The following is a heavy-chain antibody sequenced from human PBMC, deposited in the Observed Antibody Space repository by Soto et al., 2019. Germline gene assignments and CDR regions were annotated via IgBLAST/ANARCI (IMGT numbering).Heavy chain of an antibody. V-gene: IGHV3-21*01. CDR3: ARDLHDAFDI. J-gene: IGHJ3*02. CDR2: ISSSSSYI. Sequence: GSLRLSCAASGFSFSSYSMNWVRQAPGKGLEWVSSISSSSSYIYYADSVKGRFTISRDNAKNSLYLQMNSLRAEDTAVYYCARDLHDAFDIWGQGTMVPVSS. CDR1: GFSFSSYS.